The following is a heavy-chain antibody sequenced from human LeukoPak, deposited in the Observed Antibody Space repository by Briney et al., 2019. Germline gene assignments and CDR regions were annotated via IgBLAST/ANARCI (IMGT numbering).Heavy chain of an antibody. V-gene: IGHV4-4*02. D-gene: IGHD6-19*01. CDR3: ARGLPNPPPKQWLVKLYYYGMDV. J-gene: IGHJ6*04. CDR2: IYHSGST. Sequence: SGTLSLTCAVSGGSISSSNWWSWVRQPPGKGLEWIGEIYHSGSTNYNPSPKSRVTISVDKSKNQFSLKLSSVTAADTAVYYCARGLPNPPPKQWLVKLYYYGMDVWGKGTTVTVSS. CDR1: GGSISSSNW.